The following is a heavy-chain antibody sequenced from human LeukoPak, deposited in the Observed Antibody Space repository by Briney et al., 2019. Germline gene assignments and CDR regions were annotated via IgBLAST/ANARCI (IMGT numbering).Heavy chain of an antibody. V-gene: IGHV1-46*01. Sequence: ASVKVSCKASGYTFTSYGITWVRQAPGQGLEWMGIINPSGGSTSYAQKFKGRVTITRDMSTSTVSMQLSSLRSEDTAVYYCARRNGSGKNWFDPWGQGTLVTVSS. CDR2: INPSGGST. D-gene: IGHD3-10*01. CDR1: GYTFTSYG. CDR3: ARRNGSGKNWFDP. J-gene: IGHJ5*02.